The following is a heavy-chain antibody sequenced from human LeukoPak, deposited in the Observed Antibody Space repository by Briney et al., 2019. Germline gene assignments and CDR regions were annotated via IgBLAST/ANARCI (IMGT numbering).Heavy chain of an antibody. Sequence: GGSPRLSCAASGFTFSNAWMSWVRQAPGKGLEWVGRIKSKTDGETKDYAAPVKGRFIVSRDDSKSTVYMQMDSLKTEDTAIYYCPTGLLWFGELGYWGQGTLVTVSS. J-gene: IGHJ4*02. D-gene: IGHD3-10*01. CDR1: GFTFSNAW. V-gene: IGHV3-15*01. CDR3: PTGLLWFGELGY. CDR2: IKSKTDGETK.